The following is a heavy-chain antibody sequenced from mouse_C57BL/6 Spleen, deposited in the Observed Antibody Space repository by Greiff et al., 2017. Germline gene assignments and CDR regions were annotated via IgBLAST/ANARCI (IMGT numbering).Heavy chain of an antibody. J-gene: IGHJ2*01. CDR3: ARGGTAGSPYYFDY. D-gene: IGHD6-1*01. Sequence: QVQLQQSGAELVKPGASVKISCKASGYAFSSYWMNWVKQRPGKGLEWIGQLYPGDGDTNYNGKFKGKATLTADKSSSTAYMQLSSLTSEDSAVYFCARGGTAGSPYYFDYWGQGTTLTVSS. CDR2: LYPGDGDT. CDR1: GYAFSSYW. V-gene: IGHV1-80*01.